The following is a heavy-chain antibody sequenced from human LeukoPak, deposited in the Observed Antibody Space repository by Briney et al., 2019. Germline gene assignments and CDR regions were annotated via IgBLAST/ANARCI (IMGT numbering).Heavy chain of an antibody. Sequence: GEALKISCCGSGYIFTSYWIGWLRQLPGEGLGWVGSIYSYDSDTKYSPSFQGQVTISVDKSIRPAYLYWSILKSSAPALYYCARGFRRGRSDACDIWGQGTMVMVSS. CDR3: ARGFRRGRSDACDI. J-gene: IGHJ3*02. V-gene: IGHV5-51*01. CDR2: IYSYDSDT. CDR1: GYIFTSYW.